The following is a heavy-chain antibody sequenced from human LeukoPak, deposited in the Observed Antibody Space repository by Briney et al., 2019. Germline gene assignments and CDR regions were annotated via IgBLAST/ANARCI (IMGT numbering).Heavy chain of an antibody. J-gene: IGHJ3*02. D-gene: IGHD4-23*01. Sequence: GGSLRLSCAASGFTFSSYSMNWVRQAPGKGLEWVSSISSSSSYIYHADSVKGRFTISRDNAKNSLYLQMNSLRAEDTAVYYCARAEVDGGAFDIWGQGTMVTVSS. V-gene: IGHV3-21*01. CDR3: ARAEVDGGAFDI. CDR1: GFTFSSYS. CDR2: ISSSSSYI.